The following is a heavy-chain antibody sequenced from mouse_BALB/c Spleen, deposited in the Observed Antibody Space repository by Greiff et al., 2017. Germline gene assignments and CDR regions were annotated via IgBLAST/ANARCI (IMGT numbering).Heavy chain of an antibody. V-gene: IGHV1-26*01. CDR3: ARSGVYYYGSSYWWYFDV. D-gene: IGHD1-1*01. Sequence: VQLQQSGPELVKPGASVKMSCKASGYTFTDYYMKWVKQSHGKSLEWIGDINPNNGGTSYNQKFKGKATLTVDKSSSTAYMQLNSLTSEDSAVYYCARSGVYYYGSSYWWYFDVWGAGTTVTVSS. CDR1: GYTFTDYY. CDR2: INPNNGGT. J-gene: IGHJ1*01.